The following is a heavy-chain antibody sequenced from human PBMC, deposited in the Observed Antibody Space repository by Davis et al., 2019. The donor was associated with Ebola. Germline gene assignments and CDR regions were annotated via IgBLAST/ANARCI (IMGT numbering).Heavy chain of an antibody. Sequence: SVKVSCKASGYTFTGYYMHWVRQAPGQGLEWMGEIIPIFGTATYAQKFQGRVTITADESTSTAYMELSSLRSEDTAVYYCARGPTDPSGGWGQGTLVTVSS. CDR2: IIPIFGTA. D-gene: IGHD3-16*01. CDR3: ARGPTDPSGG. CDR1: GYTFTGYY. V-gene: IGHV1-69*13. J-gene: IGHJ4*02.